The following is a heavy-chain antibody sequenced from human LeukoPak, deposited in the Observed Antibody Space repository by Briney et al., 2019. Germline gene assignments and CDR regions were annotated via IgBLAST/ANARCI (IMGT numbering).Heavy chain of an antibody. CDR3: ARRAGAYSHPYDY. D-gene: IGHD4/OR15-4a*01. J-gene: IGHJ4*02. Sequence: GGSLRLSCAASGFTFSSYEMNWVRQAPGKGLEWVSYISSSGSTIYYADSVKGRFTISRDNAKNSVFLEMNRLRAEDTAVYYCARRAGAYSHPYDYWGQGTLVTVSS. CDR2: ISSSGSTI. CDR1: GFTFSSYE. V-gene: IGHV3-48*03.